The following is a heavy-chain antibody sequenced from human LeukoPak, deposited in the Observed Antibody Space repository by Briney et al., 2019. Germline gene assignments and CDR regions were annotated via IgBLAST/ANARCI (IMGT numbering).Heavy chain of an antibody. J-gene: IGHJ4*02. V-gene: IGHV4-39*07. Sequence: PSETLSLTCTVSGGSISSSSYYWGWLRQPPGRGLEWLGSIYYSGSTYYNPSLKSRVTISVDTSKNQFSLKLRSVTAADTALYYCASTSPKYYYESSGYSSLFDNWGQGTLVTVSS. CDR2: IYYSGST. CDR1: GGSISSSSYY. CDR3: ASTSPKYYYESSGYSSLFDN. D-gene: IGHD3-22*01.